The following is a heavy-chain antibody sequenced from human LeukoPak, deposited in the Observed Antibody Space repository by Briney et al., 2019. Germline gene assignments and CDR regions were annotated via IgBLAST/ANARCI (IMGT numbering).Heavy chain of an antibody. CDR2: IYYSGCT. J-gene: IGHJ4*02. D-gene: IGHD3-10*01. Sequence: SATLFLTCTVSGVSISSYYWSSIRQPAGKGLEWIGYIYYSGCTNYNLSLKSRVTISVDTSKNQFSLKLSSVTAADTDAYYCAGVRPDYYGTGTPLDYWGQGTLVTVS. CDR1: GVSISSYY. CDR3: AGVRPDYYGTGTPLDY. V-gene: IGHV4-59*01.